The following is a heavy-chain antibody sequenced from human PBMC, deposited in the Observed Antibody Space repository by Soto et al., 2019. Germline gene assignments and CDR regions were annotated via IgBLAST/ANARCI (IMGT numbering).Heavy chain of an antibody. CDR3: ARSAAVAGTGWYFDL. D-gene: IGHD6-19*01. CDR2: INPSGGST. Sequence: QVQLVQSGAEVKKPGASVKVSCKASGYTFTSYYMHWVRQAPGQGLEWMGIINPSGGSTSYAQKFKGRITMPRDTSTSTVYMELSRLRSGETAVYYCARSAAVAGTGWYFDLWGRGTLVTVSS. J-gene: IGHJ2*01. V-gene: IGHV1-46*03. CDR1: GYTFTSYY.